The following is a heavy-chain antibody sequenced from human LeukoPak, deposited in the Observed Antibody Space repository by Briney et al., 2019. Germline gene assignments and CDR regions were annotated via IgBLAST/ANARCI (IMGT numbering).Heavy chain of an antibody. J-gene: IGHJ6*02. Sequence: GRSLRLSCAASGFTFSSYAMSWVRQAPGKRLEWVSAISGSGGSTYYEDSVKGRFTISRDNSKNTLYLQMNSLRAEYTAVYYCAKDGSYDSSGYLPPYGMDVWGQGTTVTVSS. CDR2: ISGSGGST. CDR3: AKDGSYDSSGYLPPYGMDV. V-gene: IGHV3-23*01. D-gene: IGHD3-22*01. CDR1: GFTFSSYA.